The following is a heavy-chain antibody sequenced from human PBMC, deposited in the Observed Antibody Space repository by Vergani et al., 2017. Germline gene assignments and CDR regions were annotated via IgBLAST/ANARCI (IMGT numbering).Heavy chain of an antibody. CDR2: IFHSGST. V-gene: IGHV4-30-2*06. CDR1: GDSINSGHYS. CDR3: ARELTSVGYYYYMDV. J-gene: IGHJ6*03. Sequence: QVQLQESGSGLVKPSQTLSLTCTVSGDSINSGHYSWNWIRQSPSKGLEWIGYIFHSGSTYYNPSLETRVTISIDKSKTQFSLTLSSSIAADTAVYYCARELTSVGYYYYMDVWGKGTTVTVSS. D-gene: IGHD4-23*01.